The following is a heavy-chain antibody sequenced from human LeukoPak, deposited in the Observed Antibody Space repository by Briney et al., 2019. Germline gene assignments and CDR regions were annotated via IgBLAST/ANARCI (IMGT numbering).Heavy chain of an antibody. CDR1: GGSFSGYY. Sequence: SETLSLTCAVYGGSFSGYYWGWIRQPPGKGLEWIGEINHSGSTNYNPSLKSRVTISVDTSKNQFSLKLSSVTAADTAVYYCARGLGGNCSSTSCRTYYMDVWGKGTTVTVSS. J-gene: IGHJ6*03. CDR2: INHSGST. D-gene: IGHD2-2*01. CDR3: ARGLGGNCSSTSCRTYYMDV. V-gene: IGHV4-34*01.